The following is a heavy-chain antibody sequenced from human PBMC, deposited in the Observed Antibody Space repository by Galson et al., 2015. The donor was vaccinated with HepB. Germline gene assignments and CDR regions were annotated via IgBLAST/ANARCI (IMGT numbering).Heavy chain of an antibody. CDR2: IWNDGNNR. D-gene: IGHD6-13*01. Sequence: SLRLSCAASGFTFGNYGMHWVRQAPGKGLEWVAVIWNDGNNRYYSDSVKGRFSISRDNSKNTLYLQMNSLRAEDTAVYYCARSYSSSWFIYFQHWGQGTLVTVSS. J-gene: IGHJ1*01. V-gene: IGHV3-33*01. CDR3: ARSYSSSWFIYFQH. CDR1: GFTFGNYG.